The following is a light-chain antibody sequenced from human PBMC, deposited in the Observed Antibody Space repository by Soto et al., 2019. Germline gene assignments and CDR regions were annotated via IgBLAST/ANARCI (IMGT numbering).Light chain of an antibody. CDR3: LLVYSGIVV. CDR2: DTT. CDR1: TGAVTSGHY. J-gene: IGLJ2*01. Sequence: QAVVTQEPSLTVSPGGTVTLTCGSSTGAVTSGHYPYWFQQKPGQAPKTLIYDTTNKQPWSPARFSGSLLGDKAALTLSGAQPEDEADYYCLLVYSGIVVFGGGTKVTVL. V-gene: IGLV7-46*01.